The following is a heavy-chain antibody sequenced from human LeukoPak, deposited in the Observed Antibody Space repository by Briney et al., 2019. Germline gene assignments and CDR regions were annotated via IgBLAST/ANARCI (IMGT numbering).Heavy chain of an antibody. V-gene: IGHV5-51*01. Sequence: GESLKISCKGSGYSFPSYWISWVRQMPGKGLEWMGIIYPDDSDTRYSPSFQGQVTVSADKSVSTAYLQWSSLKASDTAMYYCARRVYYGSGNKYYFDYWGQGTLVTVSS. CDR2: IYPDDSDT. CDR3: ARRVYYGSGNKYYFDY. CDR1: GYSFPSYW. J-gene: IGHJ4*02. D-gene: IGHD3-10*01.